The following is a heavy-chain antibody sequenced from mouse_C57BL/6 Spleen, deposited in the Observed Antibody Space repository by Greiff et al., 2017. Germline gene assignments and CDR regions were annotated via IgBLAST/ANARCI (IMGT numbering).Heavy chain of an antibody. Sequence: QVHVKQPGAELVRPGSSVKLSCKASGYTFTSYWMDWVKQRPGQGLEWIGNIYPSDSETHYNQKFKDKATLTVDKSSSTAYMQLSSLTSEDSAVYYCASLDGNGRDYWGQGTTRTVSS. V-gene: IGHV1-61*01. CDR1: GYTFTSYW. CDR3: ASLDGNGRDY. CDR2: IYPSDSET. D-gene: IGHD2-1*01. J-gene: IGHJ2*01.